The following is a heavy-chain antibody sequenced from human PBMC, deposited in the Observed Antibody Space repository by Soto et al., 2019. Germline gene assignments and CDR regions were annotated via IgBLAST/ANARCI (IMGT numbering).Heavy chain of an antibody. J-gene: IGHJ4*02. CDR1: GFTFSSYA. CDR2: ISYDGSNK. CDR3: ATSVDY. Sequence: QVQLVESGGGVVQPGRSLRLSCAASGFTFSSYAMHWVRQAPGKGLEWVAVISYDGSNKYYADSVKGRFTISRDNSKNTRYLQMNSLRAEDTAVYYCATSVDYWGQGTLVTVSS. V-gene: IGHV3-30-3*01.